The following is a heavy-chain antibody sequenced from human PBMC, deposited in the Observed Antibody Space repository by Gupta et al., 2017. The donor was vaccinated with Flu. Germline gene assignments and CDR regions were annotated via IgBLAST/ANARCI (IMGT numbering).Heavy chain of an antibody. J-gene: IGHJ3*01. D-gene: IGHD6-13*01. CDR1: FDDYA. Sequence: FDDYAMHWVRQAPGKGLEWVSGISWNSDTIGYADSVKGRFTLSRDTAKNSLYLQRNSLRPEDTALYYCVKDRGYTWDAIDFWGQGTMVTVSS. CDR2: ISWNSDTI. V-gene: IGHV3-9*01. CDR3: VKDRGYTWDAIDF.